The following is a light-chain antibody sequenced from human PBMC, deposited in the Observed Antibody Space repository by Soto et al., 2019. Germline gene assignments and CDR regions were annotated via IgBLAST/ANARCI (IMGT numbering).Light chain of an antibody. Sequence: DIPITQSPSTLSASVGDPVTLTCRASQSISTWLAWYQQKPGKAPKLLIYTASNLEGGGPSRFSGSGSGTEFTLTISSLQPDDFATYYCQQYNSYSVWTFGQGTKVDIK. J-gene: IGKJ1*01. CDR1: QSISTW. CDR3: QQYNSYSVWT. CDR2: TAS. V-gene: IGKV1-5*03.